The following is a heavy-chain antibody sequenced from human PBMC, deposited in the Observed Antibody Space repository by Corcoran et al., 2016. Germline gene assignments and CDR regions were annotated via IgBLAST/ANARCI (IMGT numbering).Heavy chain of an antibody. J-gene: IGHJ4*02. D-gene: IGHD3-22*01. V-gene: IGHV2-70*04. CDR1: GFSLSTSGMR. CDR3: ARMTHYYDSSGYHTCDY. Sequence: QVTLKESGPALVKPTQTLTLTCTFSGFSLSTSGMRVSWIRQPPGKALEWLARIDWDDDKFYSTSLKPRLTISKDTSKNQVVLTMTNMDPVDTATYYCARMTHYYDSSGYHTCDYWGQGTLVTVSS. CDR2: IDWDDDK.